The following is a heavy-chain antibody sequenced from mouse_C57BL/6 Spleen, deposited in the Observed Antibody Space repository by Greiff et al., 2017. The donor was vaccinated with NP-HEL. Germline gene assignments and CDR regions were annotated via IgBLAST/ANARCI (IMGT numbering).Heavy chain of an antibody. V-gene: IGHV5-9-1*02. J-gene: IGHJ3*01. CDR3: TRDITTPSWFAY. Sequence: MLVESGEGSATPFFSLPLSFSSSGFTFSSYAMSWVRQTPEKRLEWVAYISSGGDYISYADTVKGRFTISRDNARNTLYLQMSSLKSEDTAMDYCTRDITTPSWFAYWGQGTLVTVSA. CDR1: GFTFSSYA. D-gene: IGHD1-1*01. CDR2: ISSGGDYI.